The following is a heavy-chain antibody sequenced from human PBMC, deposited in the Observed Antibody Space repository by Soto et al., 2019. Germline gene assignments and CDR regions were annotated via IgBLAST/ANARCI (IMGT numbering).Heavy chain of an antibody. J-gene: IGHJ6*02. CDR1: GGPISSFY. V-gene: IGHV4-59*01. D-gene: IGHD4-17*01. Sequence: SENLSLTXTVSGGPISSFYWSWIRQPPGKGLEWIGHIYYSGRTNYKPSLKSRVTISVDTSKNPLSLKLTSVTAADTAVYYCARSDDYGDYGYYYYGMDIWGQGTTVTVSS. CDR3: ARSDDYGDYGYYYYGMDI. CDR2: IYYSGRT.